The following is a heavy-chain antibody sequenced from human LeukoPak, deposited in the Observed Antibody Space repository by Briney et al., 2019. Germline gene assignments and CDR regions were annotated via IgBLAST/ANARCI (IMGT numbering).Heavy chain of an antibody. V-gene: IGHV7-4-1*02. D-gene: IGHD2/OR15-2a*01. Sequence: ASVKVSCKASGYTFTGYYMHWVRQAPGQGLEWMGWINTNTGNPTYAQGFTGRFVFSLDTSVSTAYLQISSLKAEDTAVYYCARDQGTLRGSAPRFDPWGQGTLVTVSS. CDR1: GYTFTGYY. J-gene: IGHJ5*02. CDR2: INTNTGNP. CDR3: ARDQGTLRGSAPRFDP.